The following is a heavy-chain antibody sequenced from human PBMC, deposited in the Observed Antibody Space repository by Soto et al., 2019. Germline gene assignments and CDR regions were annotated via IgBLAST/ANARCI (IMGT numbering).Heavy chain of an antibody. CDR2: FNAGNGNT. J-gene: IGHJ4*02. V-gene: IGHV1-3*01. D-gene: IGHD2-2*01. Sequence: QVQLVQSGAEAKKPGASVKVSFKASGYTFTSYAMHWVRQAPGQRLEWMGWFNAGNGNTKYSQKFQGRVTITRDTSASKAYMDLSSLRSEDTAVYYCASHPYCSSTSCYVRPLGYWGQGTLVTVSS. CDR1: GYTFTSYA. CDR3: ASHPYCSSTSCYVRPLGY.